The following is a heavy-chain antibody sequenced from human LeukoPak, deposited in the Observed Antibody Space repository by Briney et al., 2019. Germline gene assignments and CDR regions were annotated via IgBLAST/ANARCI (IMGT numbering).Heavy chain of an antibody. Sequence: SETLSLTCTVSGGSISSSSYYWGWIRQPPGKGLEWIGSIYHSGSTYYNPSLKSRVTISVDTSKNQFSLKLSSVTAADTAVYYCARPNCSGGSCLIDYWGQGTLVTVSS. D-gene: IGHD2-15*01. CDR1: GGSISSSSYY. CDR2: IYHSGST. V-gene: IGHV4-39*01. CDR3: ARPNCSGGSCLIDY. J-gene: IGHJ4*02.